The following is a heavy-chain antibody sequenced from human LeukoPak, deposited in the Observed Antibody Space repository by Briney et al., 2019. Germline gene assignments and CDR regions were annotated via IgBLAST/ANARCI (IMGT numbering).Heavy chain of an antibody. CDR3: ARRERITMVRGYYYYGMDV. CDR2: IYPGDSDT. CDR1: GYSFTSYW. J-gene: IGHJ6*02. V-gene: IGHV5-51*01. D-gene: IGHD3-10*01. Sequence: GESLKISCKGSGYSFTSYWIGWVRQMPGKGLEWMGIIYPGDSDTRYSPSFQGQVTIPADKSISTAYLQWSSLKASDTAMYYCARRERITMVRGYYYYGMDVWGQGTTVTVSS.